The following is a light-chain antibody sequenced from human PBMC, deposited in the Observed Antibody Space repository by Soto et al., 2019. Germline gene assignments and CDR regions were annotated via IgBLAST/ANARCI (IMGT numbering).Light chain of an antibody. CDR1: QIISSTY. CDR2: GAS. Sequence: DIVLTQSPGTLSLSPGERATLSCRASQIISSTYLGWYQQKPGQAPRLLIYGASSRATGIPDRFSGSGSGTDFTLAIRRLEPEDFAVDYWQHYGTSLYTFGQGTKREIK. J-gene: IGKJ2*01. CDR3: QHYGTSLYT. V-gene: IGKV3-20*01.